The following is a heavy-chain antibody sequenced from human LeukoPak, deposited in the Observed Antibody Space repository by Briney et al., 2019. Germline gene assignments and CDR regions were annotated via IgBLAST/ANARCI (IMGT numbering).Heavy chain of an antibody. CDR2: MNPNSGNT. CDR3: ARNCSSCWFDP. V-gene: IGHV1-8*01. J-gene: IGHJ5*02. CDR1: GYTFTSYD. Sequence: GASVKVSCKASGYTFTSYDINWVRQATGQGLEWMGWMNPNSGNTGYAQKLQGRVTMTTDTSTSTAYMELRSLRSDDTAVYYCARNCSSCWFDPWGQGTLVTVSS. D-gene: IGHD6-13*01.